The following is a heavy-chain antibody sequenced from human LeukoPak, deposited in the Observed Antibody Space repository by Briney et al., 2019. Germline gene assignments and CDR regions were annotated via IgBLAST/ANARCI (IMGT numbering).Heavy chain of an antibody. J-gene: IGHJ4*02. D-gene: IGHD6-19*01. V-gene: IGHV3-23*01. CDR3: ARWAGTTAVAGAKDY. Sequence: PGGSLRLSCAASGFSFTTSGMSWVRQAPGKGLEWVSAVSANGGDTFYADSVKGRFTISRDNSKNTLYLQMNSLRAEDTAVYYCARWAGTTAVAGAKDYWGQGTLVTVSS. CDR1: GFSFTTSG. CDR2: VSANGGDT.